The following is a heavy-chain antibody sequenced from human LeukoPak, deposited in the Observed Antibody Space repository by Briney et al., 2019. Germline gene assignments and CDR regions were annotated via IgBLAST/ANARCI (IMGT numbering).Heavy chain of an antibody. Sequence: PGGSLRLSCAASGFTFSSYSMNWVRQAPGKGLEWVSSISSSSSYIYYADSVKGRFTISRDNAKNSLYLQMNSLRAEDTAVYYCARDTPMVTSDDAFDIWGQGTMVTVSS. V-gene: IGHV3-21*01. D-gene: IGHD5-18*01. J-gene: IGHJ3*02. CDR3: ARDTPMVTSDDAFDI. CDR1: GFTFSSYS. CDR2: ISSSSSYI.